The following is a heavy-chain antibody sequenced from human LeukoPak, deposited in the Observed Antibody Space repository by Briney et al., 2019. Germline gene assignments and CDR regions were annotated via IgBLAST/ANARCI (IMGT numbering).Heavy chain of an antibody. CDR2: ISGSGGST. J-gene: IGHJ3*02. CDR3: ATGYGDYEIGAFDI. Sequence: PGGSLRLSCAASTFIGSRYYMSWVRQAPGKGLEWVSAISGSGGSTYYADSVKGRFTISRDNSKNTLYLQMNSLRAEDTAVYYCATGYGDYEIGAFDIWGQGTMVTVSS. V-gene: IGHV3-23*01. D-gene: IGHD4-17*01. CDR1: TFIGSRYY.